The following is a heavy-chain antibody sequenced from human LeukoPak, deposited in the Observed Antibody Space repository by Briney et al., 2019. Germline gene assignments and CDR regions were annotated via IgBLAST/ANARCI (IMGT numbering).Heavy chain of an antibody. CDR3: ARDPQLGQFDY. CDR2: IYTSGRT. J-gene: IGHJ4*02. V-gene: IGHV4-4*07. Sequence: NASETVPHLCSVSDVSPSSYYCSLIRQPAGKGLEWIGRIYTSGRTNYNPSLKSRVTMSVDTSKKQFSLKLSSVTAADTAVYYCARDPQLGQFDYWGQGTLVTVSS. D-gene: IGHD6-6*01. CDR1: DVSPSSYY.